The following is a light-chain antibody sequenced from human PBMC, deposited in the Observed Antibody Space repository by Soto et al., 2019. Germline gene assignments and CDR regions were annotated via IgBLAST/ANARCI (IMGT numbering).Light chain of an antibody. CDR3: VVFVGRGTLV. CDR2: NTN. Sequence: QTVVTQEPSFSVSPGGTVTLTCGLKSGSVSTTNYPSWYQQTPGQTPRTLIYNTNTRSSGVPDRFSGSILGNKAALTITGAQADDESTYYCVVFVGRGTLVFGGGTKLTVL. J-gene: IGLJ2*01. V-gene: IGLV8-61*01. CDR1: SGSVSTTNY.